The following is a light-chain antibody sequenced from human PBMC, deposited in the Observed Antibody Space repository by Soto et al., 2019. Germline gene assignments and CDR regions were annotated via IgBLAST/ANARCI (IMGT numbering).Light chain of an antibody. CDR2: EVS. CDR1: SSDIGGYNY. V-gene: IGLV2-14*01. Sequence: QSALTQPASVSGSPGQSITISWTGTSSDIGGYNYVSWYQQHPGNPPKLMIYEVSNRPSGVSNRFSGSKSGNTASLTISGLQAEDEADYYCSSHTTSNTQVFGGGTKLTVL. J-gene: IGLJ3*02. CDR3: SSHTTSNTQV.